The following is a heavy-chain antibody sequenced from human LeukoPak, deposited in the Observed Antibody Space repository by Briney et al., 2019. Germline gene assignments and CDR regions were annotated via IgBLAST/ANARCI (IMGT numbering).Heavy chain of an antibody. CDR1: GGSISSSSYY. CDR2: INDGGTT. Sequence: PSETLSLTCTVSGGSISSSSYYWGWIRQPPGKGLECIGEINDGGTTNYNPSLKSRVSISIDRSKNHFYLILTSVTAADTATYYCARSFYSNYDKWFDPWGQGTLVTVSS. V-gene: IGHV4-39*02. CDR3: ARSFYSNYDKWFDP. D-gene: IGHD4-11*01. J-gene: IGHJ5*02.